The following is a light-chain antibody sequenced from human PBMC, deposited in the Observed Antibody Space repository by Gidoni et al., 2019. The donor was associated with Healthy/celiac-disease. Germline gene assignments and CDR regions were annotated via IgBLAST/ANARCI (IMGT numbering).Light chain of an antibody. J-gene: IGKJ4*01. CDR1: QSVSSY. Sequence: IMLTHTPATLSLSPGERATLSCSASQSVSSYLAWYQQKPGQAPRLLIYDASNRATGIPARFSGSGSGTDFTLTISSLEPEDFAVYYCQQRSNWPPWLTFGGGTKVEIK. CDR3: QQRSNWPPWLT. CDR2: DAS. V-gene: IGKV3-11*01.